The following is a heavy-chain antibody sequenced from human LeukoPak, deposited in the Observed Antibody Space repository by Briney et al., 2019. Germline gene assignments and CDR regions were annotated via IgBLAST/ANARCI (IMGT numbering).Heavy chain of an antibody. Sequence: GGSLRLSCAASGFTFSSYSMNWVRQAPGKGLEWVSSISSSSSYIYYADSVKGRFTISRDNAKNSLYLQMNSLRAEDTAVYYCARDRANYGMDVWGQGITVTVSS. CDR1: GFTFSSYS. D-gene: IGHD2-8*01. CDR2: ISSSSSYI. V-gene: IGHV3-21*01. CDR3: ARDRANYGMDV. J-gene: IGHJ6*02.